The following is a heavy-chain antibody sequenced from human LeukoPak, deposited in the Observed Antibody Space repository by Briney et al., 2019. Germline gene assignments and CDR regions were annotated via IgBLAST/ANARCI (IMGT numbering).Heavy chain of an antibody. J-gene: IGHJ3*02. CDR2: SYYSGST. Sequence: SETLSLTCTVSGGSISSYYWSWIRRPPGKGLEWIGNSYYSGSTNYNPSLKSRVTISVDTSKNQFSLKLSSVTAADTAVYYCARGYDYVWGSYPSGAFDIWGQGTMVTVSS. CDR3: ARGYDYVWGSYPSGAFDI. D-gene: IGHD3-16*02. V-gene: IGHV4-59*01. CDR1: GGSISSYY.